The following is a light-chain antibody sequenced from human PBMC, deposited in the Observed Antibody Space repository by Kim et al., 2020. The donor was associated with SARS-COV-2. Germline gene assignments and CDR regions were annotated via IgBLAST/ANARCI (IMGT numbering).Light chain of an antibody. CDR3: AAWDYSLNGWV. J-gene: IGLJ3*02. CDR1: RSNIGSNP. Sequence: ELTQPPSASGTPGQRVTVSCSGSRSNIGSNPVNWFQHVPGAAPKLFIYNDNQRPSGVPDRVSASKSGTSASLAIVGLQSEDEAHYYCAAWDYSLNGWVFGGGTQLTVL. V-gene: IGLV1-44*01. CDR2: NDN.